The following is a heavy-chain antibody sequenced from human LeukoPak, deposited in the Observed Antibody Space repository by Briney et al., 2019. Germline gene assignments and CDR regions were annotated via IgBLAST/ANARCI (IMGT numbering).Heavy chain of an antibody. Sequence: PGVSLRLSCAASGFTFSSYAMSWVRQAPGKGLEWVSAISGSGGSTYYADSVKGRFTISRDNSKNTLYLQMNSLRAEDTAVYYCAKGRFEIAAAGGNFDYWGQGTLVTVSS. D-gene: IGHD6-13*01. CDR3: AKGRFEIAAAGGNFDY. V-gene: IGHV3-23*01. J-gene: IGHJ4*02. CDR2: ISGSGGST. CDR1: GFTFSSYA.